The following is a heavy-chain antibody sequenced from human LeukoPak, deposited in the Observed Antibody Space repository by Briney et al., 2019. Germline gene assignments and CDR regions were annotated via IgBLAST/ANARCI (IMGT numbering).Heavy chain of an antibody. CDR1: GGFISSRDYY. CDR3: ARDTVRSYYGSGSYYNVGNHFDY. Sequence: SQTLSLTCTVSGGFISSRDYYWGWIRQHPGKGLEWIGYIYYSGSTYYNPSLKSRVTISVDKSKNQFSLKLSSVTAADTAVYYCARDTVRSYYGSGSYYNVGNHFDYWGQGTLVTVSS. D-gene: IGHD3-10*01. V-gene: IGHV4-31*03. J-gene: IGHJ4*02. CDR2: IYYSGST.